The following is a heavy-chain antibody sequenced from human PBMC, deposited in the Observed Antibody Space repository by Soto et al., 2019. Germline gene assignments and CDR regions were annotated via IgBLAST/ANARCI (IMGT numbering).Heavy chain of an antibody. V-gene: IGHV3-21*01. D-gene: IGHD4-17*01. CDR3: AREGSLYSDSVSKCVDY. CDR1: GFTCSGYS. CDR2: ISSTSRFI. J-gene: IGHJ4*02. Sequence: EVQMVESGGGLVKPGGSLRLSCAASGFTCSGYSMNWVRQAPGKGLEWVSSISSTSRFIYYADSVKGRFTISRDNAKNSLYLQMNSLRAEDTAVYFCAREGSLYSDSVSKCVDYWGQGTLVTVSS.